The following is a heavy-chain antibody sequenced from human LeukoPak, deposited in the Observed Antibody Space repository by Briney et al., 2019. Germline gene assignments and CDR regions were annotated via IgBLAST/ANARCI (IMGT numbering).Heavy chain of an antibody. CDR2: INAVNGNT. CDR1: GYTFTNYA. CDR3: ARGPRAAADDY. V-gene: IGHV1-3*01. D-gene: IGHD6-13*01. Sequence: ASVKVSCKAYGYTFTNYAIHWVRQAPGQRLEWVGWINAVNGNTKYSPKFQGRVSITRDTSASTAYMELSSLTSEDTAVYYCARGPRAAADDYWGQGTLVTVSS. J-gene: IGHJ4*02.